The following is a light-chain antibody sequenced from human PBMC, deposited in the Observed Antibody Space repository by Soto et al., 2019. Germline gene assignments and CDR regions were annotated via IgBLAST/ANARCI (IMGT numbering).Light chain of an antibody. V-gene: IGLV2-8*01. CDR1: SSDVGGYNY. Sequence: QSALTQPPSAPGSPGQSVTISCIGTSSDVGGYNYVSWYQQHPGKDPKLMIYEVNRRPSWVPDRFSGSKSGNTASLTVSGLLAEDEADYYCSSYAGSNIVLFGGGTKLTVL. J-gene: IGLJ2*01. CDR2: EVN. CDR3: SSYAGSNIVL.